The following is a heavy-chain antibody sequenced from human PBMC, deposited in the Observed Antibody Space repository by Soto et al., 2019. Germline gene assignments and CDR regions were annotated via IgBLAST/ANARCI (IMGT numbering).Heavy chain of an antibody. CDR3: ARMGDVPYYYYGLDV. J-gene: IGHJ6*02. CDR1: GYSFTRYG. V-gene: IGHV1-18*01. D-gene: IGHD3-16*01. CDR2: ISGYNANT. Sequence: QVQLVQSGAVVKKPGASVKVSCKASGYSFTRYGISWVRQAPGQGLEGMGWISGYNANTNYPENLQGRVTMTTDTSTSTAYMEVRNLISDDTAVYYCARMGDVPYYYYGLDVWGQGTTVTVSS.